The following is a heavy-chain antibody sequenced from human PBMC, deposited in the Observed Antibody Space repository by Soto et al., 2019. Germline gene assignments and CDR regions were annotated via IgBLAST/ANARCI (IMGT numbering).Heavy chain of an antibody. D-gene: IGHD4-4*01. CDR3: ALYSNYLPDYYYGMDV. V-gene: IGHV4-34*01. Sequence: PSETLSLTCAVYGGSFSGYYWSWIRQPPGKGLEWIGEINHSGSTNYNPSLKSRVTISVDTSKNQFSLKLSSMTAADTAVYYCALYSNYLPDYYYGMDVWGQGTTVTVSS. J-gene: IGHJ6*02. CDR2: INHSGST. CDR1: GGSFSGYY.